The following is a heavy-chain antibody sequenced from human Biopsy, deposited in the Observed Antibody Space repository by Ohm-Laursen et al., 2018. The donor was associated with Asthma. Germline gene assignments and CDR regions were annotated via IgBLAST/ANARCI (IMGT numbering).Heavy chain of an antibody. Sequence: SLRLSCAASGFSFSNFAIHWVRQAPGKGLEWVGVISKDASTQDYADSVKGRFTMARDNSKNALDLQMNSLREEDTAVYYCVRDGTDDAFDIWGQGTVVSVSS. CDR2: ISKDASTQ. J-gene: IGHJ3*02. CDR1: GFSFSNFA. D-gene: IGHD1-1*01. CDR3: VRDGTDDAFDI. V-gene: IGHV3-30*01.